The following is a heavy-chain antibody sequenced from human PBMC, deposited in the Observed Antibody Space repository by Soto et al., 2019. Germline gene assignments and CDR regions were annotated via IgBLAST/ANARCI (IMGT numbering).Heavy chain of an antibody. CDR1: GGTFSSYA. Sequence: SVKVSCKASGGTFSSYAISWVRQAPGQGLEWMGGIIPIFGTANYAQKFQGRVTITADESTSTAYMELSSLRSEDTAVYYCARGNSSTVNHYYYHGMDVWGQGTTVTVSS. J-gene: IGHJ6*02. CDR3: ARGNSSTVNHYYYHGMDV. CDR2: IIPIFGTA. D-gene: IGHD4-17*01. V-gene: IGHV1-69*13.